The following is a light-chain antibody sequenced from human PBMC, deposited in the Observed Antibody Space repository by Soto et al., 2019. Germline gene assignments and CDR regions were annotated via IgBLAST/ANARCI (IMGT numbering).Light chain of an antibody. CDR2: GAS. Sequence: EIVLTQSPGTLSLSPGERATLSCRASQSVSSNYLAWYQQKPGQAPRLLIYGASSRATGIPDSFSGSGSGTDFTLTISRLEPEDFAVYYCQQYNNWPPWTFGQGTKVEIK. J-gene: IGKJ1*01. CDR1: QSVSSNY. V-gene: IGKV3-20*01. CDR3: QQYNNWPPWT.